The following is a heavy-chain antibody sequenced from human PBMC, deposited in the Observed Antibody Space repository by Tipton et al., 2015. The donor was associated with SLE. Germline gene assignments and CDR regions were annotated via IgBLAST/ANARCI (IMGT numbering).Heavy chain of an antibody. CDR1: GGSFSGYY. CDR3: ARHSGGSPGAFDI. D-gene: IGHD2-15*01. Sequence: TLSLTCAVYGGSFSGYYWSWIRQPPGKGLEWIGEINHSGSTNYNPSLKSRVTISVDTPKNQLSLKLSSVTAADTAVYYCARHSGGSPGAFDIWGQGTMVTVSS. CDR2: INHSGST. J-gene: IGHJ3*02. V-gene: IGHV4-34*01.